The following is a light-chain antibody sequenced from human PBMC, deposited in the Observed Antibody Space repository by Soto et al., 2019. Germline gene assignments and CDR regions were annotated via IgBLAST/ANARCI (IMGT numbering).Light chain of an antibody. CDR3: QQYHIWYT. Sequence: EIVMTQSPATLSVSPGERATLSCRASQSVNSHLAWFQQRPGQAPRLLMYETSTRSTGVPARFSASGSGTECTLTINGLQSEDFAVYYCQQYHIWYTFGQGTELQIK. CDR2: ETS. V-gene: IGKV3-15*01. J-gene: IGKJ2*01. CDR1: QSVNSH.